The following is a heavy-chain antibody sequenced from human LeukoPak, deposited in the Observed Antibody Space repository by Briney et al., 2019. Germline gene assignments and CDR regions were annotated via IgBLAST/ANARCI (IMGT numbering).Heavy chain of an antibody. Sequence: PGGSLRLSCAASGFTFSSYSMNWVRQAPGKGLEWVSGINWNGGSTGYADSVKGRFTISRDNAKNSLYLQMNSLRAEDTALYYCARVDSSGYYYYFDYWGQGTLVTVSS. J-gene: IGHJ4*02. CDR1: GFTFSSYS. D-gene: IGHD3-22*01. V-gene: IGHV3-20*04. CDR3: ARVDSSGYYYYFDY. CDR2: INWNGGST.